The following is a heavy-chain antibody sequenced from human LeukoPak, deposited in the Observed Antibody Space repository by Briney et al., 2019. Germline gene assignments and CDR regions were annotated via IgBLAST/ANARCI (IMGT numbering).Heavy chain of an antibody. D-gene: IGHD6-13*01. V-gene: IGHV3-23*01. CDR3: AKVSATAAHFDS. J-gene: IGHJ4*02. CDR2: IGANGGST. CDR1: GFTFSSHS. Sequence: GGSLRLSCAASGFTFSSHSMNWVRQAPGKGLEGVAHIGANGGSTYYADSVKGRFTISRDNSKNTLYLQMNSLRAEDTAVYYCAKVSATAAHFDSWAQGTLVT.